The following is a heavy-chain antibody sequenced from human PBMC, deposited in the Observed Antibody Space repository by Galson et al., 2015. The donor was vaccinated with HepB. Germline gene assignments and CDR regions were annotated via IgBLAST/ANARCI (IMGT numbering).Heavy chain of an antibody. CDR1: GFTFTSSA. CDR2: IVVGSGNT. V-gene: IGHV1-58*02. Sequence: SVKVSCKASGFTFTSSAMQWVRQARGQRLEWIGWIVVGSGNTNYAQKFQERVTITRDMSTSTAYMELSSPRSEDTAVYYCAAASLLYSYGPVLNYWGQGTLVTVSS. CDR3: AAASLLYSYGPVLNY. D-gene: IGHD5-18*01. J-gene: IGHJ4*02.